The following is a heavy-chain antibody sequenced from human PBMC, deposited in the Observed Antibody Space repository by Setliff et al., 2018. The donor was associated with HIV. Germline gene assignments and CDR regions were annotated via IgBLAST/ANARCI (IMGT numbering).Heavy chain of an antibody. CDR3: ARQDIPTGYYLFDY. CDR1: GYTFTDYY. J-gene: IGHJ4*02. CDR2: INPKNGDA. Sequence: ASVKVSCKASGYTFTDYYIHWVRQAPGQGPEWMGWINPKNGDAYYGQNFRGRITVTRDTSINTVYMELSSLTSDDTALYYCARQDIPTGYYLFDYWGQGTQVTVSS. D-gene: IGHD3-9*01. V-gene: IGHV1-2*02.